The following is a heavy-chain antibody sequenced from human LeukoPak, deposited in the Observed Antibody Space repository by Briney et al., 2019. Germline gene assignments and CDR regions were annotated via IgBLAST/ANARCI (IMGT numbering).Heavy chain of an antibody. D-gene: IGHD2-15*01. V-gene: IGHV3-33*01. J-gene: IGHJ3*02. CDR2: IWYDGSNK. CDR3: AREYSRADAFDI. CDR1: GFTFSSYG. Sequence: GRSLRLSCAASGFTFSSYGMHWVRQAPGKGLEWVAVIWYDGSNKYYADSVKGRFTISRDSSKNTLYLQMNTLRAEDTAVYYCAREYSRADAFDIWGQGTLVTVSS.